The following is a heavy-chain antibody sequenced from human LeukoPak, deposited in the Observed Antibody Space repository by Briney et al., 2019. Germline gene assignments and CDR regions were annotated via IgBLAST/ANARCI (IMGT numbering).Heavy chain of an antibody. CDR2: INGDGSRT. D-gene: IGHD2-8*02. J-gene: IGHJ4*02. Sequence: GGSLRLSCAASGFTFSNYWMHWVRQVSGKGLAWVSRINGDGSRTSYADSVKGRFTISRDNAKNTLHLQMNSLRAEDTAVYYCARDQLYCTGGYCYFDYWGQGTLVTVSS. CDR1: GFTFSNYW. CDR3: ARDQLYCTGGYCYFDY. V-gene: IGHV3-74*01.